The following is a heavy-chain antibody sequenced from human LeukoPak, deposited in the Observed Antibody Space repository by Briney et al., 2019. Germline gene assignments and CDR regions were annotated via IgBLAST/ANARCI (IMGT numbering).Heavy chain of an antibody. Sequence: PGGSLRLSCAASGFTVSSNYMSWVRQAPGKGLEWVSVIYSGGSTYYADSVKGRFTISRDSSKNTLYLQMNSLRAEDTAVYYCARAPSLWLQSDYWGQGTLVTVSS. CDR3: ARAPSLWLQSDY. J-gene: IGHJ4*02. CDR1: GFTVSSNY. V-gene: IGHV3-53*01. D-gene: IGHD5-12*01. CDR2: IYSGGST.